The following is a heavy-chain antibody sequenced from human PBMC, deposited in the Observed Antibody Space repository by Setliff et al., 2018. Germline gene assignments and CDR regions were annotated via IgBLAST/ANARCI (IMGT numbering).Heavy chain of an antibody. J-gene: IGHJ2*01. CDR3: AKGRSGREDPPYFDL. CDR2: IYHSGST. Sequence: PSETLSLTCTVSGYSISSGYYWGWSRQPPGKGLEWIGSIYHSGSTYYNPSLKSGVTISVETSKNQFSLKQSSVTAADTAVYYCAKGRSGREDPPYFDLWGRGTLVTVSS. V-gene: IGHV4-38-2*02. CDR1: GYSISSGYY. D-gene: IGHD1-26*01.